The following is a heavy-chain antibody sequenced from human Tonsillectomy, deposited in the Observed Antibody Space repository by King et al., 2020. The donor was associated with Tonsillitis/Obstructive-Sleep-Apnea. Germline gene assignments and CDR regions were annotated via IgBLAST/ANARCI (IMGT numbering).Heavy chain of an antibody. J-gene: IGHJ4*02. CDR3: ARGVTLFGVVRPLDD. CDR1: RFIFSGYT. Sequence: VQLVESGGGLVKPGGSLSLSCAASRFIFSGYTINWLRQAPGKGLEWVTCITGSSDYIYFADLVRGRFTITRHNAKNLVYLQMNSLRVEDTAGYYCARGVTLFGVVRPLDDWGQGTLVTVSS. V-gene: IGHV3-21*01. D-gene: IGHD3-3*01. CDR2: ITGSSDYI.